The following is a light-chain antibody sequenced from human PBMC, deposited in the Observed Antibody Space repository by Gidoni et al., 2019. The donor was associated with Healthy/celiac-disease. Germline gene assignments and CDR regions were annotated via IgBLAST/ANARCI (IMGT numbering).Light chain of an antibody. V-gene: IGKV1-33*01. Sequence: DIQMTQSPSSLSASVGDRVTITCQASQDISNYLNWYQQKPGKAPKLLIYDASNLETGVPSRFSGSGSGTDFTFTISSLQPEDIATYYCQQYDNPPTFGGXTKVEIK. CDR2: DAS. CDR1: QDISNY. CDR3: QQYDNPPT. J-gene: IGKJ4*01.